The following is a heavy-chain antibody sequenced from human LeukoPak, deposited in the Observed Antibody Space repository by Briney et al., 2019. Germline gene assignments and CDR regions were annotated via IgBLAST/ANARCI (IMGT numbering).Heavy chain of an antibody. J-gene: IGHJ4*02. Sequence: GSLRLSCAASGFTFSSYAMRWVRQAPGKGLEWVSSISGSGDSTYNADSVKGRFTISRDKSKNTLYLQMNSLRADDTAVYYCAKDGGQEVDYWGQGTLVTVSS. CDR2: ISGSGDST. CDR3: AKDGGQEVDY. V-gene: IGHV3-23*01. CDR1: GFTFSSYA. D-gene: IGHD3-16*01.